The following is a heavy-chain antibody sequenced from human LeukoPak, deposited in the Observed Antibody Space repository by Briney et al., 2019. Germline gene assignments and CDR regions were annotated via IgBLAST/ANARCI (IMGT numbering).Heavy chain of an antibody. V-gene: IGHV1-46*01. D-gene: IGHD3-9*01. CDR1: GYTFTSYY. CDR2: INPSGGST. CDR3: ARDLSYDILTGYYMTPPFDY. J-gene: IGHJ4*02. Sequence: ASVKVSCKASGYTFTSYYMHWVRQAPGQGLEWMGIINPSGGSTSYAQKFQGRVTMTRDMSTSTVYMELSRLRSEDTAVYYCARDLSYDILTGYYMTPPFDYWGQGTLVTVSS.